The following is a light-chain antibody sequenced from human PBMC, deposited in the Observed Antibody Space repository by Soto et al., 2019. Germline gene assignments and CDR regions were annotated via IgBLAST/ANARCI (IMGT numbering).Light chain of an antibody. V-gene: IGKV1-39*01. CDR2: TAS. CDR1: RTISTY. J-gene: IGKJ2*01. Sequence: DIQVTQSPSSLSASVGDRVTITCRASRTISTYLNWYQQKPGKAPKLLISTASTLRSGVPSRFSGSASGTDFTLFTLTISSLHPEDFATYYCQQSYGNPRTFGQGTKLEIK. CDR3: QQSYGNPRT.